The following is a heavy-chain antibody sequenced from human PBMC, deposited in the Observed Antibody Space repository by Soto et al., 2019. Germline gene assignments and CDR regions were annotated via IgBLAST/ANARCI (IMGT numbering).Heavy chain of an antibody. V-gene: IGHV1-69*12. CDR2: IIPSFGTA. D-gene: IGHD5-12*01. CDR3: ARGMVSGNSCGIVATMWECYYYGMDV. Sequence: QVQLVQSGAEVKKPGSSVKVSCKASGGTFSSYAISWVRQAPGQGLEWMGGIIPSFGTANYAQKFQGRVTITADESTSTAYMALSSLRSEDTAVYYCARGMVSGNSCGIVATMWECYYYGMDVWGQGTTVTVSS. CDR1: GGTFSSYA. J-gene: IGHJ6*02.